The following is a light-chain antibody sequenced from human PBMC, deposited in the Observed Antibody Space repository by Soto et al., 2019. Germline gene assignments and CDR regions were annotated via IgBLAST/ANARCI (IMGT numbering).Light chain of an antibody. J-gene: IGKJ2*01. V-gene: IGKV1-5*03. CDR1: QSISSW. CDR3: QQYGSYPYT. Sequence: DIQMTQSPSTLSASVGDTVTITCRASQSISSWLAWYQQKPGKAPRLLMYQASTLESGVPSRFSGSGSGTELTLTISRLQPDDFATYYCQQYGSYPYTSGQGTKVDIK. CDR2: QAS.